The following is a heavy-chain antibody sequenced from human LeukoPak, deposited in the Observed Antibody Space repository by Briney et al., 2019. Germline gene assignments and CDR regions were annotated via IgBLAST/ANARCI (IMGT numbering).Heavy chain of an antibody. V-gene: IGHV1-69*05. CDR3: ARGGYCSGGSCRYSVYYYYMDV. CDR2: IIPIFGTA. CDR1: GGTFSSYA. D-gene: IGHD2-15*01. J-gene: IGHJ6*03. Sequence: ASVKVSCKASGGTFSSYAISWVRQAPGQGLEWMGGIIPIFGTANYARKFQGRVTITTDESTSTAYMELSSLRSEDTAVYYCARGGYCSGGSCRYSVYYYYMDVWGKGTTVTVSS.